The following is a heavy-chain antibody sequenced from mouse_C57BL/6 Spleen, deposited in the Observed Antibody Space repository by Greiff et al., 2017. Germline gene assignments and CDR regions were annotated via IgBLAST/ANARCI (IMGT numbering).Heavy chain of an antibody. J-gene: IGHJ2*01. CDR3: TISEEGY. CDR1: GFTFSNYW. D-gene: IGHD1-3*01. V-gene: IGHV6-3*01. Sequence: EVKVEESGGGLVQPGGSMKLSCVASGFTFSNYWMNWVRQSPEKGLEWVAQIRLKSDNYATHYAESVKGRLTSSRDDSKSSVYLQMNNVRAEDTGIYYCTISEEGYWGQGTTLTVSS. CDR2: IRLKSDNYAT.